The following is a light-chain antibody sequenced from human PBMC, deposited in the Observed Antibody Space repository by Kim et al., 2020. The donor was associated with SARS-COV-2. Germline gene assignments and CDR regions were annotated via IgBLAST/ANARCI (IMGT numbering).Light chain of an antibody. V-gene: IGKV3-15*01. CDR2: DAS. J-gene: IGKJ2*01. CDR3: QQYHSWPPMYT. CDR1: QSVTTN. Sequence: RGERASLSCSASQSVTTNLVWYQHKPGQAPRLLIYDASTSATGVPARFSGSGSGTDFTLTINSLQSEDFAVYYCQQYHSWPPMYTFGQGTKVDIK.